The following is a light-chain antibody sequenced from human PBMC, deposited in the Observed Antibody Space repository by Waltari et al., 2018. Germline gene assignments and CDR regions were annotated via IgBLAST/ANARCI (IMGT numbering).Light chain of an antibody. V-gene: IGKV3-20*01. J-gene: IGKJ2*01. CDR1: QSVSSSY. Sequence: ERATLSCRASQSVSSSYLAWYQQKPGQAPRLLLYGASSRATGIPDRISGSGSGTDFTLTISRLEPEDFAVYYCQQYGSSPPNTFGQGTKLEIK. CDR2: GAS. CDR3: QQYGSSPPNT.